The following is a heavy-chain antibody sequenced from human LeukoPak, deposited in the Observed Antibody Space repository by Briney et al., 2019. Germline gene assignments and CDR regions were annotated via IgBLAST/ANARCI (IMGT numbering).Heavy chain of an antibody. CDR3: ARTTWERVGEDDY. CDR2: ISAYNGNT. Sequence: ASVKVSCKASGYTYTGYGISWVRQAPGQGLEWMGWISAYNGNTNYAQKLQGRVTITADESTSTAYMELSSLRSEDTAVYYCARTTWERVGEDDYWGQGTLVTVSS. J-gene: IGHJ4*02. D-gene: IGHD1-26*01. CDR1: GYTYTGYG. V-gene: IGHV1-18*01.